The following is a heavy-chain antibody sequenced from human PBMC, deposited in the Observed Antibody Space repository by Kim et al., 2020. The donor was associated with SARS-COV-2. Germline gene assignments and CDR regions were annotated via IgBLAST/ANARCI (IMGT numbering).Heavy chain of an antibody. CDR2: IYYSGST. J-gene: IGHJ5*02. CDR3: ARMVGATTVWFDP. D-gene: IGHD1-26*01. V-gene: IGHV4-39*01. Sequence: SETLSLTCTVSGGSISSSSYYWGWIRQPPGKGLEWIGSIYYSGSTYYNPSLKSRVTISVDTSKNQFSLKLSSVTAADTAVYYCARMVGATTVWFDPWGQGTLVTVSS. CDR1: GGSISSSSYY.